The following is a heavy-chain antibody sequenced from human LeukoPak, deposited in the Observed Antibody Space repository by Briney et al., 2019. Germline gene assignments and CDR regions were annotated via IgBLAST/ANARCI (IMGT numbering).Heavy chain of an antibody. Sequence: ASVKVSCMASGYTFTSYDINWVRQATRQGLEWMGWMNPNSGNTGYAHKFQGRITMTRNTSISTAYMELSSLRSEDTAVYYCARAGYSGYFYYYYYMDVWGKGTTVTVSS. CDR1: GYTFTSYD. D-gene: IGHD5-12*01. J-gene: IGHJ6*03. CDR3: ARAGYSGYFYYYYYMDV. V-gene: IGHV1-8*01. CDR2: MNPNSGNT.